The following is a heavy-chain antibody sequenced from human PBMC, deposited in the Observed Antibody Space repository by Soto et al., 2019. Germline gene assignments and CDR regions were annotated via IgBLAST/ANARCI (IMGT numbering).Heavy chain of an antibody. D-gene: IGHD3-3*01. Sequence: EVQLVASGGDFVQPGGSLRLSCVASGFILSSYWMSWVRQAPGKGLEWVANIKPDGSGKYYVDSVKGRFTISRDNAKNSLYLQMNSLRAEDTAVYYCASNIFYDFWSGYYAFDIWGRGTMVTVSS. CDR3: ASNIFYDFWSGYYAFDI. V-gene: IGHV3-7*01. CDR1: GFILSSYW. J-gene: IGHJ3*02. CDR2: IKPDGSGK.